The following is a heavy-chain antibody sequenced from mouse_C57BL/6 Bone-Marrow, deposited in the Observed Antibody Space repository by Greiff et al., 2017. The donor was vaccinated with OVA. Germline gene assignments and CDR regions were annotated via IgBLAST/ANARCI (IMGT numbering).Heavy chain of an antibody. D-gene: IGHD2-10*01. CDR1: GYTFPNYW. Sequence: VQLQQSGAELVRPGTSVKMSCKASGYTFPNYWVGWAKPGPGHGLEWIGDIYPGGGYPNYNGKFTGKATLTADKSSRTAYIRCSSLTSEDSAIYYCAASLPWYFEVWGTGTTVTVTS. CDR3: AASLPWYFEV. J-gene: IGHJ1*03. CDR2: IYPGGGYP. V-gene: IGHV1-63*01.